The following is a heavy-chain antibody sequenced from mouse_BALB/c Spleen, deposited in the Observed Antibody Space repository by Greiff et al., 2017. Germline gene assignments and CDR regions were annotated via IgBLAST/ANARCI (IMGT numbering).Heavy chain of an antibody. CDR2: ISTYYGDA. V-gene: IGHV1S137*01. J-gene: IGHJ1*01. CDR1: GYTFTDYA. CDR3: ARDYYGSSWYFDV. D-gene: IGHD1-1*01. Sequence: LVESGAELVRPGVSVKISCKGSGYTFTDYAMHWVKQSHAKSLEWIGVISTYYGDASYNQKFKGKATMTVDKSSSTAYMELARLTSEDSAIYYCARDYYGSSWYFDVWGAGTTVTVSS.